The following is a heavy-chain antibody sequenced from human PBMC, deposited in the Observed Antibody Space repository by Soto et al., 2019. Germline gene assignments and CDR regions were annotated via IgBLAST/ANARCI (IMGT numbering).Heavy chain of an antibody. Sequence: SVKVSCKASGGTFSSYAISWVRQAPGQGLEWMGGIIPIFGTANYAQKFQGRVTITADESTSTAYMELSSLRSEDTAVYYCARTQGVPLLQWAQGYYGMDVWGQGTTVTVSS. D-gene: IGHD1-1*01. CDR1: GGTFSSYA. J-gene: IGHJ6*02. CDR2: IIPIFGTA. CDR3: ARTQGVPLLQWAQGYYGMDV. V-gene: IGHV1-69*13.